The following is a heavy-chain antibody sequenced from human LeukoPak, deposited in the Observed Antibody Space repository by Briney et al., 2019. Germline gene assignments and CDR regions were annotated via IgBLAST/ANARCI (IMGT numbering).Heavy chain of an antibody. CDR2: IYSDNT. J-gene: IGHJ4*02. CDR3: AKDRRDGYNLDY. CDR1: GFTVSSNS. Sequence: GGSLRLSCTVSGFTVSSNSMSWVRQAPGKGLEWVSFIYSDNTHYSDSVKGRFTISRDNSKNTLYLQMNSLRAEDTAVYYCAKDRRDGYNLDYWGQGTLVTVSS. D-gene: IGHD5-24*01. V-gene: IGHV3-66*03.